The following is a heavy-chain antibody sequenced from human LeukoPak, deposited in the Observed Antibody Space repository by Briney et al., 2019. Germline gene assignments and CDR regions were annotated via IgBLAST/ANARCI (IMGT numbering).Heavy chain of an antibody. CDR1: GGSISSSSYY. D-gene: IGHD6-6*01. CDR2: IYYSGST. V-gene: IGHV4-39*07. J-gene: IGHJ6*03. Sequence: SETLSLTCTVSGGSISSSSYYWGWIRQPPGKGLEWIGSIYYSGSTYYNPSLKSRVTISVDTSKNQFSLKLSSVTAADTAIYYCARDYSSSSSVYYYYYMDVWGKGTTVTVSS. CDR3: ARDYSSSSSVYYYYYMDV.